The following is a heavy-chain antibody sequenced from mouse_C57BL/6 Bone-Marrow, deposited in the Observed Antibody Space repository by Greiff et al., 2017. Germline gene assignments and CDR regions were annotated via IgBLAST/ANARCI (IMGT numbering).Heavy chain of an antibody. V-gene: IGHV1-26*01. CDR3: ARRAYNRAWFAY. CDR2: INPNNGGT. Sequence: EVQLQQSGPELVKPGASVKISCKASGYTFTDYYMNWVKQSHGKSLEWIGDINPNNGGTSYNQKFKGKATLTVDKSSSTAYMELRSLTSEDSAVYYCARRAYNRAWFAYWGQGTLVTDSA. D-gene: IGHD2-14*01. CDR1: GYTFTDYY. J-gene: IGHJ3*01.